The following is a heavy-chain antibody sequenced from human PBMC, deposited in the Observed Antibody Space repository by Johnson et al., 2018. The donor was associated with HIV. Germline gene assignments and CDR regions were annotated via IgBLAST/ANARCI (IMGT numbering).Heavy chain of an antibody. Sequence: QMQLVESGGGVVQPGRSLRLSCAASGFTFSSYAMHWVRQAPGTGLEWVAVISYDGSNKCYADSVKGRFTISRDNSKNTLYLQMNSLRAEDTAVYYCAKGGGSSWSDAFDIWGQGTMVTVSS. D-gene: IGHD6-13*01. CDR2: ISYDGSNK. CDR3: AKGGGSSWSDAFDI. J-gene: IGHJ3*02. V-gene: IGHV3-30*04. CDR1: GFTFSSYA.